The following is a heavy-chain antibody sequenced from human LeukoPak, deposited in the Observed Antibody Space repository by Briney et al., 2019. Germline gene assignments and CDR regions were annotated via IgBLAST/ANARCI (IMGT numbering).Heavy chain of an antibody. CDR3: ARETTGLARYFDY. V-gene: IGHV4-4*07. CDR1: GNSISSYY. Sequence: KPSETLSLTCTVSGNSISSYYWSWIRQPAGKGLEWIGRIYTGGSTNYNPSLKSRVTMSVDTSKNQFSLNLSSVTAADTAVYYCARETTGLARYFDYWGQGTLVTVSS. J-gene: IGHJ4*02. D-gene: IGHD4-11*01. CDR2: IYTGGST.